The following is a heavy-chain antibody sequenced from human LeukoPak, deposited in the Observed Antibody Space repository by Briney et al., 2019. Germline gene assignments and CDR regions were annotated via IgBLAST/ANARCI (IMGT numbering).Heavy chain of an antibody. J-gene: IGHJ5*02. CDR1: GGSISSYY. Sequence: PSETLSLTCTVSGGSISSYYWSWIRQPPGKGLEWIGYIYYSGSTNYNPSLKSRVTISVDKSKNQFSLKLSSVTAADTAVYYCARLTYGSRWFDPWGQGTLVTVSS. CDR3: ARLTYGSRWFDP. D-gene: IGHD3-16*01. V-gene: IGHV4-59*08. CDR2: IYYSGST.